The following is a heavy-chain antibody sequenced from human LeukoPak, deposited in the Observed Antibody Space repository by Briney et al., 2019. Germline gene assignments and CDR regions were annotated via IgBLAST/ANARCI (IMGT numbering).Heavy chain of an antibody. CDR3: ARLHYYDSSGYYQGFDP. D-gene: IGHD3-22*01. V-gene: IGHV4-61*02. CDR2: IYTSGST. CDR1: GGSISSGSYY. J-gene: IGHJ5*02. Sequence: PSQTLSLTCTVSGGSISSGSYYWSWIRQPAGKGLEWIGRIYTSGSTNYNPSLKSRVTISVDTSKNQFSLKLSSVTAADTAVYYCARLHYYDSSGYYQGFDPWGQGTLVTVSS.